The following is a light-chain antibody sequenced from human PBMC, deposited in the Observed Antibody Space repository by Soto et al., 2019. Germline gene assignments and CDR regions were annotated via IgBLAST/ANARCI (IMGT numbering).Light chain of an antibody. J-gene: IGLJ2*01. Sequence: QSALTQHASVSGSPGQSITISCTGTSSDVGSYNLVSWYQQHPGKAPKLMIYEGSKRPSGVSNRFSGSKSGNTASLTISGLQAEDEADYYCCSYAGSSTLLVFGGGTQLTVL. CDR3: CSYAGSSTLLV. CDR1: SSDVGSYNL. CDR2: EGS. V-gene: IGLV2-23*01.